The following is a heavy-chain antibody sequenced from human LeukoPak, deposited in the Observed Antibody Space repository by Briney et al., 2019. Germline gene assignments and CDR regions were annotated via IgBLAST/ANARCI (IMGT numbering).Heavy chain of an antibody. V-gene: IGHV3-7*01. CDR1: GFTFSSYW. J-gene: IGHJ4*02. CDR2: IKQDESEK. CDR3: ARDAPGSLDY. Sequence: GGSLRLSCAASGFTFSSYWMAWVRQVPGQGPEWVANIKQDESEKYYVDSVKGRFTISRDNAKNSLFPQMNSLRVEDTAVYYCARDAPGSLDYWGQGTLVTVSS. D-gene: IGHD7-27*01.